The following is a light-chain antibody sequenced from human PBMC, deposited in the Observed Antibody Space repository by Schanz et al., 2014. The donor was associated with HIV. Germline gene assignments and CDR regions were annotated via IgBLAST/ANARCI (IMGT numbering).Light chain of an antibody. CDR1: TSDIGAYNY. CDR2: EVN. V-gene: IGLV2-8*01. J-gene: IGLJ2*01. CDR3: SSSGGSNNFVI. Sequence: QSALTQPPSASGSPGHSVTISCTGTTSDIGAYNYVSWYQLHPGRAPKLIIFEVNRRPSGVPNRFSGSTSGNTAFLTVSGLQAEDEADYYCSSSGGSNNFVIFGGGTKLTVL.